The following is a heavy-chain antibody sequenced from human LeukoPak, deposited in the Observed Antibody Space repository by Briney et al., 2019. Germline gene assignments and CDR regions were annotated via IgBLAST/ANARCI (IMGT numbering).Heavy chain of an antibody. CDR3: ARRRGYFDY. CDR2: IDYTGTT. CDR1: GGSISSSSYY. J-gene: IGHJ4*02. Sequence: SETLSLTCTVSGGSISSSSYYWGWIRQPPGKGLEWIGSIDYTGTTYYSPSLKSRVTISVDTSKNQFSLNLTSVTASDTAIFYCARRRGYFDYWGQGTLVTVSS. V-gene: IGHV4-39*01.